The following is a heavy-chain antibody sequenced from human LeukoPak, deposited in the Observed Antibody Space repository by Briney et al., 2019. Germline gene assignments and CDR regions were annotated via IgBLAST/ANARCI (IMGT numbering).Heavy chain of an antibody. CDR1: GGSISSHY. V-gene: IGHV4-59*11. CDR3: ARTPGSACSSTSCYRGVWFDP. Sequence: SETLSLTCTVSGGSISSHYWSWIRQPPGKGLEGIGYIYYSGSTNYNPSLKSRVTISVDTSKNQFSLKLSSVTAADTAVYYCARTPGSACSSTSCYRGVWFDPWGQGTLVTVSS. J-gene: IGHJ5*02. D-gene: IGHD2-2*02. CDR2: IYYSGST.